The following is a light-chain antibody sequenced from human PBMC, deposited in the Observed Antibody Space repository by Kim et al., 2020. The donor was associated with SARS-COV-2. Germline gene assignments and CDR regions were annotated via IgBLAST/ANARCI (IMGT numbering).Light chain of an antibody. J-gene: IGLJ1*01. CDR1: SSNIGINN. CDR3: AAWDDTLNGFV. Sequence: ELTQPLSVTGTPGQRVTVSCSGSSSNIGINNVNWYQQLPGTAPKLLIFSYNQRPSAVPDRFSGSLSGTSASLAISGLQSEDEAEYYCAAWDDTLNGFVFGTGTKVTVL. CDR2: SYN. V-gene: IGLV1-44*01.